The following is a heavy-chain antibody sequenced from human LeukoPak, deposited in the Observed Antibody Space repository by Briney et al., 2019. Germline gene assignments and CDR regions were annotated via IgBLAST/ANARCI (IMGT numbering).Heavy chain of an antibody. V-gene: IGHV6-1*01. D-gene: IGHD3-10*01. CDR2: TYCRSKWFN. J-gene: IGHJ4*02. Sequence: SLTLFLTCAISGDSVSSNSATWNWIRQSPSRGLEWLGRTYCRSKWFNDYAVSVKSRITINPDTSKNQFSLQLNSVTPEDTAVYYCAGSGSYLRYWGKGTRVPSSS. CDR1: GDSVSSNSAT. CDR3: AGSGSYLRY.